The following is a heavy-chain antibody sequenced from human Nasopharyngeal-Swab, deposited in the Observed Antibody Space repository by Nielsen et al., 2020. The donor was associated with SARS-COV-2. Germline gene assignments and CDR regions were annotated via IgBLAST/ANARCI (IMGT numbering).Heavy chain of an antibody. D-gene: IGHD1-26*01. J-gene: IGHJ4*02. CDR2: ISYDGSNK. Sequence: GESLKISCAASGFTFSSYGMHWVRQAPGKGLEWVAVISYDGSNKYYADSVKGRFTISRDNSKNTLYLQMNSLRAEDTAVYYCAKLPLPQSYSGSYHDCWGQGTLVTVSS. V-gene: IGHV3-30*18. CDR1: GFTFSSYG. CDR3: AKLPLPQSYSGSYHDC.